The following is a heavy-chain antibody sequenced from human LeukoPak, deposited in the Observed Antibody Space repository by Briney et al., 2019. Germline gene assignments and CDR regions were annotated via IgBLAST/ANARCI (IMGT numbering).Heavy chain of an antibody. Sequence: PGGSLRLSCAASGFTFSSYSMNWVRQAPGKGLKWVSYISSSRSTIYYADSVKGRFTISRDNAKNSLYLQVNSLRAEDTAVYYCARDHYGSGSYYTHFDYWGQGTLVTVSS. CDR1: GFTFSSYS. V-gene: IGHV3-48*04. CDR2: ISSSRSTI. CDR3: ARDHYGSGSYYTHFDY. D-gene: IGHD3-10*01. J-gene: IGHJ4*02.